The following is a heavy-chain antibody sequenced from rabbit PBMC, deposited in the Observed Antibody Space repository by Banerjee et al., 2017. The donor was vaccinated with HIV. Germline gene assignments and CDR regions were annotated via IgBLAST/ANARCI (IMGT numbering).Heavy chain of an antibody. J-gene: IGHJ3*01. CDR3: AREQYAGYAGYGL. D-gene: IGHD7-1*01. CDR1: GFTLSSYC. V-gene: IGHV1S40*01. Sequence: QSCEESGGGLVKPGASLTLTCTASGFTLSSYCMYWVRQAPGKGLEWIGCIDGIGSGSTYYATWAKGRFTISKTSSTTVTLQMTSLTAADTATYFCAREQYAGYAGYGLWGQGTLVTVS. CDR2: IDGIGSGST.